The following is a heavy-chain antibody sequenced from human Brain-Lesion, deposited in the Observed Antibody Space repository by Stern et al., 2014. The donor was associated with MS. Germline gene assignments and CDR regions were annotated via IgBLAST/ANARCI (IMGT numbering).Heavy chain of an antibody. CDR1: GYTFTGYY. D-gene: IGHD3-22*01. V-gene: IGHV1-2*04. Sequence: QSGAEVKKPGASVKVSCKASGYTFTGYYMHWVRQAPGQGLEWMGWINPKSGGTNYAQKFQGWVTMTRDTSINTAYMELSRLRSDDTAVYYCATYYYDSTGYNDFWGQGTLVTVSS. CDR2: INPKSGGT. J-gene: IGHJ4*02. CDR3: ATYYYDSTGYNDF.